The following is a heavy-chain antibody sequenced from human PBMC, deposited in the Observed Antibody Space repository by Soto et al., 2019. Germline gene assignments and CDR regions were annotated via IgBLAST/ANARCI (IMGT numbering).Heavy chain of an antibody. CDR1: GFTFTSSA. Sequence: ASVKVSCKASGFTFTSSAVQWVRQARGQRLEWIGWIVVGSGNTNYAQKFQERVTITRDMSTSTAYMELSSLRSEDTAVYYCAAAYYYDSSGYYLDYWGQGTLVTVSS. J-gene: IGHJ4*02. D-gene: IGHD3-22*01. CDR3: AAAYYYDSSGYYLDY. V-gene: IGHV1-58*01. CDR2: IVVGSGNT.